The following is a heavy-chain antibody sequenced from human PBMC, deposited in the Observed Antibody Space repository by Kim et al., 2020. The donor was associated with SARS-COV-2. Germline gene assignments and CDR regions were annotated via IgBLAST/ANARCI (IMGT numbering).Heavy chain of an antibody. CDR3: ARDELVGFGEYDY. J-gene: IGHJ4*02. V-gene: IGHV3-7*01. Sequence: YVDSVKGRFTISRDNAKNSLYLQMNSLRAEDTAVYYCARDELVGFGEYDYWGQGTLVTVSS. D-gene: IGHD3-10*01.